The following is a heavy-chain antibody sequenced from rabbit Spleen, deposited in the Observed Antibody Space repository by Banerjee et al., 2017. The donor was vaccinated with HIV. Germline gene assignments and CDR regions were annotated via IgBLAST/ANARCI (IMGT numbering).Heavy chain of an antibody. V-gene: IGHV1S45*01. Sequence: QEQLAGAGGGLVQPEGCLTVTCEASGFSFSDRDVRGVVRQAPGKGLEWIACINAATAKGVYASWAKGRFAISKTSSTTVTLQMTSLTIADTATYFCARDLVGVIGWNFILWGPGTLVTVS. CDR1: GFSFSDRDV. CDR3: ARDLVGVIGWNFIL. CDR2: INAATAKG. J-gene: IGHJ4*01. D-gene: IGHD1-1*01.